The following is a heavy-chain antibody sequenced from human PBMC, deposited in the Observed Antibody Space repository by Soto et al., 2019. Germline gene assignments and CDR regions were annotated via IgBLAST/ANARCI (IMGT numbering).Heavy chain of an antibody. Sequence: VQLVESGGGLVQPGGSLRLSCAASGFTFSSYSMNWVRQAPGKGLEWVSSISSSSSYIYYADSVKGRFTISRDNAKNSLYLQMNSLRAEDTAVYYCARDPVTNYYDSSGYYSWFDPWGQGTLVTVSS. CDR3: ARDPVTNYYDSSGYYSWFDP. J-gene: IGHJ5*02. V-gene: IGHV3-21*01. CDR2: ISSSSSYI. CDR1: GFTFSSYS. D-gene: IGHD3-22*01.